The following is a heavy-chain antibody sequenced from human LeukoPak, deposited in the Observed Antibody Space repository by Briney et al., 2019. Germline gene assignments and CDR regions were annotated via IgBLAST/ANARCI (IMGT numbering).Heavy chain of an antibody. D-gene: IGHD2-2*02. CDR1: GYTFTGYY. CDR3: ARARGYCSSTSCYTPFDY. V-gene: IGHV1-2*06. J-gene: IGHJ4*02. CDR2: INPNSGGT. Sequence: ASVKVSCKASGYTFTGYYMHWVRQAPGQGLEWMGRINPNSGGTNYAQKFQGRVTMTRDTSISTAYMELSRLRSDDTAVYYCARARGYCSSTSCYTPFDYWGQGTLVTVSS.